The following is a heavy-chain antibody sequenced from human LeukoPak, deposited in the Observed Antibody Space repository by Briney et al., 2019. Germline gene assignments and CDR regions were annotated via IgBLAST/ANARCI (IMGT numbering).Heavy chain of an antibody. CDR2: ITNSGGDT. V-gene: IGHV3-23*01. D-gene: IGHD2-21*02. Sequence: GGSLRLSCAASGFTFSNYAMSWVRQAPGKGLEWVSGITNSGGDTFYADSVKGRFTISRDNSKNTLYLQMNNLRAEDTAIYYCAKKGAVTATGYFDYWGQGTLVTVSS. J-gene: IGHJ4*02. CDR3: AKKGAVTATGYFDY. CDR1: GFTFSNYA.